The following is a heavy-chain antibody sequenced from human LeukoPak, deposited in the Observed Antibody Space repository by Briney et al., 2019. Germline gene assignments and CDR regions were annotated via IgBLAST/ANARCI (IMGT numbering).Heavy chain of an antibody. V-gene: IGHV1-46*04. CDR2: INPRSGST. CDR1: VYTFTYFY. D-gene: IGHD3-22*01. Sequence: ASVKVSCKASVYTFTYFYMHWVRQAPGQGLEWMGIINPRSGSTTYAQRLQGRVTMTRDTSTSTIFLELSSLTSEDTAVYYCARVNYDSSGYKAQFFDYWGQGTLVTVSS. J-gene: IGHJ4*02. CDR3: ARVNYDSSGYKAQFFDY.